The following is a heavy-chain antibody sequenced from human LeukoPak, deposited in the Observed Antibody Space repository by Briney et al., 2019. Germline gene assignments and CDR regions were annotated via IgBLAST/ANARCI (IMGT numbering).Heavy chain of an antibody. D-gene: IGHD3-3*01. V-gene: IGHV1-24*01. CDR3: ATVRFSGFDP. J-gene: IGHJ5*02. CDR1: AYSLSEIS. Sequence: ASVKVSCKISAYSLSEISMHWVRQAPGKGLEWMGGFDPEDVETIYAQKFQGRIIMTEDTSTDTAYMELSSLRYEDTAVYYCATVRFSGFDPWGQGTLVTVSS. CDR2: FDPEDVET.